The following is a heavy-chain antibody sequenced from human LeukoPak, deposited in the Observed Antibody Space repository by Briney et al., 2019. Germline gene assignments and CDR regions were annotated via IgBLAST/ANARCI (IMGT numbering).Heavy chain of an antibody. D-gene: IGHD2-2*02. Sequence: GGSLRLSCATSGFTFSTYGMNWVRQAPGKGLEWVSTISGNGATTYYADSVKGRFTISKDNSKNTLFLQMNGLTAEDTAVYYCAKDARSCTSSACYTVTTYYFDSWGQGTLVTVSS. J-gene: IGHJ4*02. CDR1: GFTFSTYG. CDR3: AKDARSCTSSACYTVTTYYFDS. CDR2: ISGNGATT. V-gene: IGHV3-23*01.